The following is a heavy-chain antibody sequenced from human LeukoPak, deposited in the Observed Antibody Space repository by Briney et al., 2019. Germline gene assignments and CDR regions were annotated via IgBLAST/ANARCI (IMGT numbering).Heavy chain of an antibody. CDR2: IVVGSGNT. Sequence: ASVTVSCKASGFTFRTSAMQWVRLSRGQRLEWIGWIVVGSGNTKYSQNFQERVSITRDMSTSTVYMELSNLRSEDTAVYYCAGMFEGNWFDPWGQGTLVTVSS. CDR1: GFTFRTSA. D-gene: IGHD3-10*02. CDR3: AGMFEGNWFDP. V-gene: IGHV1-58*02. J-gene: IGHJ5*02.